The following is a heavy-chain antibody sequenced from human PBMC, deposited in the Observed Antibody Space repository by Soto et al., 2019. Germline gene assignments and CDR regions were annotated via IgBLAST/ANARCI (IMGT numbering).Heavy chain of an antibody. Sequence: LSLTCTVSGGSISSYYWSWIWQPAGKGLEWIGRIYTSGSTNYNPSLKSRVTMSVDTSKNQFSLKLSSVTAADTAVYHCARDRGRSSRFNYYYYYGMDVWGQGTTVTVSS. CDR1: GGSISSYY. CDR2: IYTSGST. J-gene: IGHJ6*02. V-gene: IGHV4-4*07. CDR3: ARDRGRSSRFNYYYYYGMDV. D-gene: IGHD2-2*01.